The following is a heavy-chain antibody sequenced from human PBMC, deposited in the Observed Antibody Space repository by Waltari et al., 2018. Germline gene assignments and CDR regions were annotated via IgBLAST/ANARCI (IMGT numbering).Heavy chain of an antibody. D-gene: IGHD1-26*01. CDR3: VGSGSYRVYPYFDY. CDR1: GFTFSSYS. J-gene: IGHJ4*02. Sequence: EVQLVESGGGLVKPGGSLRLSCAASGFTFSSYSRNWVRQAPGKGLEWVSSISSSSSYIYYADSVKGRFTISRDNAKNSLYLQMNSLRAEDTAVYYCVGSGSYRVYPYFDYWGQGTLVTVSS. V-gene: IGHV3-21*01. CDR2: ISSSSSYI.